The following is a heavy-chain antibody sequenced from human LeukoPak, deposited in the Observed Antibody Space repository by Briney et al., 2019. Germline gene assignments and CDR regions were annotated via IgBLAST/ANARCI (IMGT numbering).Heavy chain of an antibody. D-gene: IGHD1-1*01. CDR2: IRSHNGNT. CDR1: GYTSRTYG. J-gene: IGHJ5*02. CDR3: ARDVPGSIGTTARFDP. V-gene: IGHV1-18*01. Sequence: ASVKVSCTSSGYTSRTYGISWMRQAPGQGLEWMGWIRSHNGNTNYAQKFHGRLTMTTDTSTSTAYMELRSLRSDDTGVYYCARDVPGSIGTTARFDPWGQGTLVTVSS.